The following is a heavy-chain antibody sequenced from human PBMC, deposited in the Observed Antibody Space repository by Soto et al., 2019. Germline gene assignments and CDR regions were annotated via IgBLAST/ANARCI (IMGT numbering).Heavy chain of an antibody. V-gene: IGHV4-59*01. Sequence: SETLSLTCTVSGGSISSYYWSWIRQPPGKGLEWIGYIYYSGSTNYNPSLKNRVTISVDTSKNQFSLKLSSVTAADTAVYYCERANYYDSSGYYRRVLYFDYWGQGTLVTVS. CDR2: IYYSGST. J-gene: IGHJ4*02. CDR1: GGSISSYY. CDR3: ERANYYDSSGYYRRVLYFDY. D-gene: IGHD3-22*01.